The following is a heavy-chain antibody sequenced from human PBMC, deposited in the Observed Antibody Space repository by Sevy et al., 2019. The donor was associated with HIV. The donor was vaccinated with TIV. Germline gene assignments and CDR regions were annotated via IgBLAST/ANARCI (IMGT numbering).Heavy chain of an antibody. CDR1: GYSISSGYY. V-gene: IGHV4-38-2*02. J-gene: IGHJ5*02. Sequence: SETLSLTCTVSGYSISSGYYWGWIRQPPGKGLEWIGSIYHSGSTYYTPSLKSRVTISVDTSKNQFSLKLSPVTAADTAVYYCARVDYYSDSSGSPSGCFDPWGQGTLVTVSS. D-gene: IGHD3-22*01. CDR3: ARVDYYSDSSGSPSGCFDP. CDR2: IYHSGST.